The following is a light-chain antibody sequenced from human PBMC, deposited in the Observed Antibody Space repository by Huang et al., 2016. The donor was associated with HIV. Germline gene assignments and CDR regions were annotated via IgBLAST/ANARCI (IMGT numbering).Light chain of an antibody. Sequence: DIQVTQSPSSLSASLGDRITITCRASQTVNNFLNWYQQRPGKAPKLLIYGASTLQSGIPSRFSGFGSGTVFTLTINGLQTDDFATYYCQQSFTTPGTFGQGTRLDI. J-gene: IGKJ5*01. V-gene: IGKV1-39*01. CDR2: GAS. CDR1: QTVNNF. CDR3: QQSFTTPGT.